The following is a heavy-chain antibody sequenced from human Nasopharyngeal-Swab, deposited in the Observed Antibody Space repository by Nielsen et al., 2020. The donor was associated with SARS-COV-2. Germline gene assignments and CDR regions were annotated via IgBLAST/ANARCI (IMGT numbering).Heavy chain of an antibody. Sequence: GESLKISCAASGFTFSSYGMHWVRQAPGKGLEWVAVIWYDGSNKYYADSVKGRFTISRDNPKNTLYLQMNSLRAEDTAVYYCARENDYADEYYFDYWGQGTLVTVSS. CDR2: IWYDGSNK. V-gene: IGHV3-33*01. CDR3: ARENDYADEYYFDY. J-gene: IGHJ4*02. D-gene: IGHD4-17*01. CDR1: GFTFSSYG.